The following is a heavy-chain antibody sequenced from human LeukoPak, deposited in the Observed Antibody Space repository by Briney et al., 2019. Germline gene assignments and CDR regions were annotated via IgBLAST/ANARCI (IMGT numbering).Heavy chain of an antibody. Sequence: GGSLRLSCAASGFTFSSYSMNWVRQAPGKGLEWVSSISSSSSYIYYADSVKGRFTISRDNAKNLLYLQMNSLRAEDTAVYYCAREGEWSVGVSAPDYWGQGTLVTVSS. CDR1: GFTFSSYS. CDR2: ISSSSSYI. J-gene: IGHJ4*02. V-gene: IGHV3-21*01. D-gene: IGHD3-3*01. CDR3: AREGEWSVGVSAPDY.